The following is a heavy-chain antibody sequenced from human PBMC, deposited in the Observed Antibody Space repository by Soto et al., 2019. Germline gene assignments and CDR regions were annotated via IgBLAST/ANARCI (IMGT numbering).Heavy chain of an antibody. CDR1: GFTFSSYA. CDR2: ISYDGSNK. D-gene: IGHD6-19*01. V-gene: IGHV3-30-3*01. Sequence: QVQLVESGGGVVQPGRSLRLSCAASGFTFSSYAMHWVRQAPGKGLEWVAVISYDGSNKYYADSVKGRFTISRDNSKNTLYLQMNSLRAEDTAVYYCARSYSSGYYYYYGMDVWGQGTTVTVSS. CDR3: ARSYSSGYYYYYGMDV. J-gene: IGHJ6*02.